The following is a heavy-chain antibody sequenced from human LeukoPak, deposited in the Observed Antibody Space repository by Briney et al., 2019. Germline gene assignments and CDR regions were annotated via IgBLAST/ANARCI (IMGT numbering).Heavy chain of an antibody. CDR2: IYSSGST. V-gene: IGHV4-4*07. Sequence: SETLSLTCTVSGGSISSYYWSWIRQPAGKGLEWIGRIYSSGSTTYNPSLKSRVSLSVDTSKNQFSLELSSVTAADTAVYYCARDGTYNSFDYWGPGTLVTVSS. D-gene: IGHD1-14*01. CDR1: GGSISSYY. CDR3: ARDGTYNSFDY. J-gene: IGHJ4*02.